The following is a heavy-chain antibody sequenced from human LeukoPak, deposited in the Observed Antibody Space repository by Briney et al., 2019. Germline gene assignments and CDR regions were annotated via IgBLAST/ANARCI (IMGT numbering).Heavy chain of an antibody. CDR2: ISGSGGST. J-gene: IGHJ4*02. Sequence: GGSLRLSCAASGFTFSSYAMSWVRQAPGKGLEWVSAISGSGGSTYYADSVKGRFTISRDNSKNTLYLQMNSLRDEDPAVYYLAKFRSLGASFFDYWGQGTLVTVSS. V-gene: IGHV3-23*01. CDR1: GFTFSSYA. D-gene: IGHD1-26*01. CDR3: AKFRSLGASFFDY.